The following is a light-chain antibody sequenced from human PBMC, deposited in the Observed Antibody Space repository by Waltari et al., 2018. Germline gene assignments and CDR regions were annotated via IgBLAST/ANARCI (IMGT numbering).Light chain of an antibody. J-gene: IGKJ4*01. Sequence: DIQMTQSPSSLSASVGDWVTISCRASERIRSYLNWYQQNTGKVPKLLIYAASTLQDGVPSRFSGSGSGTDFSLTITSLQPEDFAFYYCQQTSSTPSFGGGTKVEIK. V-gene: IGKV1-39*01. CDR2: AAS. CDR3: QQTSSTPS. CDR1: ERIRSY.